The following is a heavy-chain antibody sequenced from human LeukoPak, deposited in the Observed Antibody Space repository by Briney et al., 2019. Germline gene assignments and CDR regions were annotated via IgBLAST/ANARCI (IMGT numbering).Heavy chain of an antibody. CDR3: ARGHIVVVIASSGDFDY. D-gene: IGHD2-21*01. V-gene: IGHV3-30-3*01. J-gene: IGHJ4*02. Sequence: PGRSLRLSCAASGFTFSSYAMHWVRQAPGKGLEWVAVISYDGSNKYYADSVKGRFTISRDNSKNTLYLQMNSLRAEDTALYYCARGHIVVVIASSGDFDYWGQGTLVTVSS. CDR2: ISYDGSNK. CDR1: GFTFSSYA.